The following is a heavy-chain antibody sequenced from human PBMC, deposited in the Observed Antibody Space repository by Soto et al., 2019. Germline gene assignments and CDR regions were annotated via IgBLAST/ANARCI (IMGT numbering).Heavy chain of an antibody. CDR3: ARSSPYIVVRKPTGNQDYYGMDV. CDR2: IIPVFGTT. J-gene: IGHJ6*02. V-gene: IGHV1-69*01. Sequence: QVQLVQSGAEVKKPGSSVKVFCKASGGTFSNYTISWVRQAPGQGLEWMGGIIPVFGTTDYEQKFQGRVTMPADGSTSTAYMKLSSLRSADTAMYYCARSSPYIVVRKPTGNQDYYGMDVWGQGTTVTVSS. D-gene: IGHD2-2*01. CDR1: GGTFSNYT.